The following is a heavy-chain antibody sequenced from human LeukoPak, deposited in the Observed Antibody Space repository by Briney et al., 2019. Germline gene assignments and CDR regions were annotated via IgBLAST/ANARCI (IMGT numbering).Heavy chain of an antibody. J-gene: IGHJ3*02. CDR3: AREGDKYSGSYEIPPWLVFDI. CDR1: GFTFDVYG. Sequence: GGSLRLSCVASGFTFDVYGMHWVRQAPGKGLEWVSGINWNSGSIAYADPVKGRFTISRDNAKNSLYLQMNSLRAEDTAVYYCAREGDKYSGSYEIPPWLVFDIWGQGTMVTVSS. CDR2: INWNSGSI. V-gene: IGHV3-9*01. D-gene: IGHD1-26*01.